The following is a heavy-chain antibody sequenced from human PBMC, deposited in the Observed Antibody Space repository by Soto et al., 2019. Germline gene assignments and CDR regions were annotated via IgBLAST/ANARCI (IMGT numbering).Heavy chain of an antibody. CDR3: ARRKAIGYCSSTSCLYYFDY. Sequence: ASVKVSCKASGGTFSSYAISWLRQAPGQGLEWMGGIIPIFGTANYAQKFQGRVTITADESTSTAYMELSSLRSEDTAVYYCARRKAIGYCSSTSCLYYFDYWGQGTLVTVSS. CDR2: IIPIFGTA. CDR1: GGTFSSYA. J-gene: IGHJ4*02. V-gene: IGHV1-69*13. D-gene: IGHD2-2*01.